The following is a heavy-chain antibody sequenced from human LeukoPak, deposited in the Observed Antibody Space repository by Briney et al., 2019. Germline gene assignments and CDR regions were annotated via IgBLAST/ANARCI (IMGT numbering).Heavy chain of an antibody. CDR2: IYYSGST. J-gene: IGHJ4*02. V-gene: IGHV4-59*01. Sequence: PSETLSLTCTVSGGSISSYYWSWIRQPPGKGLEWIGYIYYSGSTNYNPSLKSRVTISVDTSKNQFSLKLSSVTAADTAVYYCARGGWGVGATTIDYWGQGTLVTVSS. CDR3: ARGGWGVGATTIDY. CDR1: GGSISSYY. D-gene: IGHD1-26*01.